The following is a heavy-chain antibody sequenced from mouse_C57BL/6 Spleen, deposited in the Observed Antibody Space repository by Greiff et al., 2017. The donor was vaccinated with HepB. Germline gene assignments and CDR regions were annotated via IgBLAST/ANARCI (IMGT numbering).Heavy chain of an antibody. D-gene: IGHD1-1*01. CDR3: AREEGYYCGSSHFDD. Sequence: QVQLQQPGAELVKPGASVKMSCKASGYTFTSYWITWVKQRPGQGLEWIGDIYPGSGSTNYNEKFKSKATLTVDTSSSTAYMQLSSLTSEDSAVYYCAREEGYYCGSSHFDDWGQGTTLTVSS. V-gene: IGHV1-55*01. CDR1: GYTFTSYW. J-gene: IGHJ2*01. CDR2: IYPGSGST.